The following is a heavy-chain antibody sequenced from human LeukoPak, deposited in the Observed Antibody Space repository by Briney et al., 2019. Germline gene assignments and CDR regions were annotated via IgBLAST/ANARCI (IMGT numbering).Heavy chain of an antibody. CDR1: GFTFDDYT. CDR2: ISWDGGST. CDR3: AKKSPTIFADYDSSGYYGGFDY. J-gene: IGHJ4*02. Sequence: GGSLRLSCAASGFTFDDYTMHWVRQAPGKGLEWVSLISWDGGSTYYADSVKGRFTISRDNSKNTLYLQMNSLRAEDTAVYYCAKKSPTIFADYDSSGYYGGFDYWGQGTLVTVSS. D-gene: IGHD3-22*01. V-gene: IGHV3-43*01.